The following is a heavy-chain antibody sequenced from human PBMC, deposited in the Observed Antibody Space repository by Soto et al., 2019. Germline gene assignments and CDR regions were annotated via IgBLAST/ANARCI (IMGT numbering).Heavy chain of an antibody. Sequence: QVQLVQSGAEVKKPGASVKVSCKASGYTFTTYGISWVRQAPGQGLEWVGWISAYSGNTKYAQKSQGTVTVTTDTSTSTAYMEVRSLRSDGTAVYYCARGRYGDYWGQGTLVTTSS. J-gene: IGHJ4*02. CDR1: GYTFTTYG. D-gene: IGHD4-17*01. CDR2: ISAYSGNT. CDR3: ARGRYGDY. V-gene: IGHV1-18*01.